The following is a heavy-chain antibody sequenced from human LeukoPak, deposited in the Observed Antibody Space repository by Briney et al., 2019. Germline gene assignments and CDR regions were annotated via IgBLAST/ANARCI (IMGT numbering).Heavy chain of an antibody. Sequence: SETLSLTCTVSGGSMNSYYWSWIRQPAGKGLEWIGRIYSTGTTNYNPSLKSRVTMLIDTSKNQFSLKLSSVTAADTAVYFCARGSSGYYREDYWGRGTLVTVSS. D-gene: IGHD3-22*01. J-gene: IGHJ4*02. CDR3: ARGSSGYYREDY. CDR2: IYSTGTT. V-gene: IGHV4-4*07. CDR1: GGSMNSYY.